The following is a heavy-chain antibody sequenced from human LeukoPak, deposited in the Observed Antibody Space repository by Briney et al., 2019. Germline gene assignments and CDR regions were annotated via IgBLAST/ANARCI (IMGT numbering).Heavy chain of an antibody. CDR3: ARSSYYYDSSGYAFDY. J-gene: IGHJ4*02. CDR1: GGTFSSYA. Sequence: ASVKVSCKASGGTFSSYAISWVRQAPGQGLEWMGWISAYNGNTIYAQKVQGRVTMTTDTSTSTAYMELRSLRSDDTAVYYCARSSYYYDSSGYAFDYWGQGTLVTVSS. V-gene: IGHV1-18*01. D-gene: IGHD3-22*01. CDR2: ISAYNGNT.